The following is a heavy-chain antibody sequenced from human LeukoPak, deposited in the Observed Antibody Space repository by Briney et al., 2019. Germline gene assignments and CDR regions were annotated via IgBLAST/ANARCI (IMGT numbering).Heavy chain of an antibody. J-gene: IGHJ4*02. CDR2: IIPIFGTA. Sequence: GASVKVSCKASGGTFSSYAISWVRQAPGQGLEWMGRIIPIFGTANYAQKFQGRVTITTNESTSTAYMEQGSLRSEDTAVYYCARSLADCYDSSGYPYYFDYWGQGTLVTVSS. CDR3: ARSLADCYDSSGYPYYFDY. D-gene: IGHD3-22*01. CDR1: GGTFSSYA. V-gene: IGHV1-69*05.